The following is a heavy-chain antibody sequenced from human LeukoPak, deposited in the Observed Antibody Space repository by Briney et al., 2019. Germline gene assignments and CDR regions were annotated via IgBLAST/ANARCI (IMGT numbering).Heavy chain of an antibody. CDR1: GGTFSSYA. CDR3: ARPSNYQPKGNAFDI. V-gene: IGHV1-69*13. Sequence: ASVKVSCNASGGTFSSYAISWVRQAPGQGLEWMGGIIPIFGTANYAQKFQGRVTITADESTSTAYMELSSLRSEDTAVYYCARPSNYQPKGNAFDIWGQGTMVTVSS. D-gene: IGHD5-24*01. J-gene: IGHJ3*02. CDR2: IIPIFGTA.